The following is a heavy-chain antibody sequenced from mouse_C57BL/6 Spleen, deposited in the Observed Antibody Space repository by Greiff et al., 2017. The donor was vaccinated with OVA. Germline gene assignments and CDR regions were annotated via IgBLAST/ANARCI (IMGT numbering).Heavy chain of an antibody. Sequence: DVMLVESGGGLVQPGGSLKLSCAASGFTFSDYYMYWVRQTPEKRLEWVAYISNGGGSTYYPDTVKGRFTISRDNAKNTLYLQMSRLKSEDTAMYYCARLPYIYYGYDWYFDVWGTGTTVTVSS. CDR3: ARLPYIYYGYDWYFDV. D-gene: IGHD2-2*01. V-gene: IGHV5-12*01. CDR2: ISNGGGST. J-gene: IGHJ1*03. CDR1: GFTFSDYY.